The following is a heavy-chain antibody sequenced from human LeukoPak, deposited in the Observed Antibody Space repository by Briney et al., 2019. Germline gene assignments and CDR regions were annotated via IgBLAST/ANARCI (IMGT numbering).Heavy chain of an antibody. CDR1: GGSFSGYY. Sequence: SETLSLTCAVYGGSFSGYYWSWIRQPPGKGLEWIGEINHSGSTNYNPSLKSRVTISVDTSKNQFSLKLSSVTAADTAVYYCARRSPSYYYGSGSYLYYYMDVWGKGTTVTVSS. J-gene: IGHJ6*03. CDR3: ARRSPSYYYGSGSYLYYYMDV. V-gene: IGHV4-34*01. D-gene: IGHD3-10*01. CDR2: INHSGST.